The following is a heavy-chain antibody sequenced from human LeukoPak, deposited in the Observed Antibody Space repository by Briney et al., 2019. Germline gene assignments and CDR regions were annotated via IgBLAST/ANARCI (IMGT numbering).Heavy chain of an antibody. V-gene: IGHV1-2*02. CDR3: AREGYCSGDHCPVAY. J-gene: IGHJ4*02. CDR2: INPNSGGT. D-gene: IGHD2-15*01. CDR1: GYTFTGYY. Sequence: GASVKVPCKASGYTFTGYYMHWVRQAPGQGLEWMGWINPNSGGTNYAQKFQGRVTMTRDASISTAYMELSSLRSDNTALFYCAREGYCSGDHCPVAYWGQGTLVTVSS.